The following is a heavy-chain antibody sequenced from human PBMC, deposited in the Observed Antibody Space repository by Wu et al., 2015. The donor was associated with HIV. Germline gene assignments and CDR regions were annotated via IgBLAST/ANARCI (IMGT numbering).Heavy chain of an antibody. V-gene: IGHV1-69*18. CDR3: ARAGYGDSHPAYYYYGMDV. Sequence: QVQLVQSGAEVKKPGASVKVSCKASGGTFSSYAISWVRQAPGQGLEWMGRIIPIFGTANYAQKFQGRVTITADESTSTAYMELSSLRSEDTAVYYCARAGYGDSHPAYYYYGMDVWGQGTTVTVSS. D-gene: IGHD4-17*01. CDR1: GGTFSSYA. CDR2: IIPIFGTA. J-gene: IGHJ6*02.